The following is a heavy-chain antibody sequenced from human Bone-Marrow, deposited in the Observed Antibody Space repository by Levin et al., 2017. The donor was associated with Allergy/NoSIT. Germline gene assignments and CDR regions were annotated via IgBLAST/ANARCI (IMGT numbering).Heavy chain of an antibody. CDR1: GFTFNDYA. D-gene: IGHD6-6*01. V-gene: IGHV3-9*01. J-gene: IGHJ6*02. Sequence: SCAASGFTFNDYAMHWVRQAPGKGLEWVSGISWHSVSIGYADSVKGRFTISRDNAKNSLYLQMNNLRPEDTAMYYCAKKGGQSSSIKGQMDVWGQGTTVTVSS. CDR3: AKKGGQSSSIKGQMDV. CDR2: ISWHSVSI.